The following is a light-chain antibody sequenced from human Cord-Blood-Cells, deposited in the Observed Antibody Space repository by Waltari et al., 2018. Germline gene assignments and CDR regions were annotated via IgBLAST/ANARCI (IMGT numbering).Light chain of an antibody. J-gene: IGLJ2*01. Sequence: QSALTQPASVSGSPGQSITFSCPGTSSDVVGYNYVSWYKQHPSKAPKFMIYEVSTRHSRRTHRVSGSKSDNTDSLTISGLQAEAEADYSSSSYTSSSTLVFGGGTKLTVL. CDR2: EVS. CDR3: SSYTSSSTLV. CDR1: SSDVVGYNY. V-gene: IGLV2-14*01.